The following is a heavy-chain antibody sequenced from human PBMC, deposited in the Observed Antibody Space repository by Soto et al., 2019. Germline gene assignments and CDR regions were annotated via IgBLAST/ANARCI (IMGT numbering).Heavy chain of an antibody. D-gene: IGHD1-26*01. CDR2: TSDNGDKR. V-gene: IGHV3-30*18. Sequence: QVQLVESGGGVVQPGRSLRLSCVASGFTFSSYGMHWVRQPPGKGLEWVALTSDNGDKRYYADSVKGRFTISRDNSKNTLYLQMNGLRPGDTAVYFCAKARVRIVGANSFDYWGQGSLVTVSS. J-gene: IGHJ4*02. CDR1: GFTFSSYG. CDR3: AKARVRIVGANSFDY.